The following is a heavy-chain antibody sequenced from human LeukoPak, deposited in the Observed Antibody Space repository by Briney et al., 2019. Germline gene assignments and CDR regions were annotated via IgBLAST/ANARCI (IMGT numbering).Heavy chain of an antibody. CDR2: ISSSSSYI. Sequence: GGSLRLSCAASGFTFSNYWVHWVRQAPGKGLEWVSSISSSSSYIYYADSVKGRFTISRDNAKNSLYLQMNSLRAEDTAVYYCARNFHRRLYDSSGYYPYWGQGTLVTVSS. CDR1: GFTFSNYW. CDR3: ARNFHRRLYDSSGYYPY. J-gene: IGHJ4*02. D-gene: IGHD3-22*01. V-gene: IGHV3-21*01.